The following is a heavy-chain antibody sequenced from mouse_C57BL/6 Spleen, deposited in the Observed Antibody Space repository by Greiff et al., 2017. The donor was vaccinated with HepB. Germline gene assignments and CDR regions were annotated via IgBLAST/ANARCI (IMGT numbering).Heavy chain of an antibody. J-gene: IGHJ1*03. CDR3: ASQGYYSNYWYFDV. CDR2: IYPGSGST. CDR1: GYTFTSYW. V-gene: IGHV1-55*01. D-gene: IGHD2-5*01. Sequence: QVQLKQPGAELVKPGASVKMSCKASGYTFTSYWITWVKQRPGQGLEWIGDIYPGSGSTNYNEKFKSKATLTVDTSSSTAYMQLSSLTSEDSAVYYCASQGYYSNYWYFDVWGTGTTVTVSS.